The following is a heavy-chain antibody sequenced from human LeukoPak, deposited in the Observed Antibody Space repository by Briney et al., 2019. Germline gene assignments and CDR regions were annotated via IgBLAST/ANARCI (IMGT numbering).Heavy chain of an antibody. Sequence: GGSLRLSCAASGFTFSSYSMNWVRQAPGKGLEWVSYISSSSSTIYYADSVKGRFTISRDNAKNSLYLQMNSLRAEDTAVYYCAREAGSGSAALDNWGQGTLVTVSS. J-gene: IGHJ4*02. CDR3: AREAGSGSAALDN. CDR2: ISSSSSTI. D-gene: IGHD6-19*01. CDR1: GFTFSSYS. V-gene: IGHV3-48*04.